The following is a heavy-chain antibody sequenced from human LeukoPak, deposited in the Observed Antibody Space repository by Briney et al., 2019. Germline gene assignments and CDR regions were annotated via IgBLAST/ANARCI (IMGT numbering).Heavy chain of an antibody. D-gene: IGHD3-10*01. V-gene: IGHV3-30-3*01. CDR3: AKDLAPLLWFGDSPDY. CDR2: ISYDGSNK. CDR1: GFTFSSYA. Sequence: GGSLGLSCAASGFTFSSYAMHWVRQAPGKGLEWVAVISYDGSNKYYADSVKGRFTISRDNSKNTLYLQMNSLRAEGTAVYYCAKDLAPLLWFGDSPDYWGQGTLVTVSS. J-gene: IGHJ4*02.